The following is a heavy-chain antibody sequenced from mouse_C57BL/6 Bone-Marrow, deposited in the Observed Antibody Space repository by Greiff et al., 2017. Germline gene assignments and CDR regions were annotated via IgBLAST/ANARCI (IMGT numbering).Heavy chain of an antibody. CDR3: ARHATAYFDY. Sequence: DVQLQESGGDLVKPGGSLKLSCAASGFTFSSYGMSWVRQTPDKRLEWAATISSGGSYTYYPDSVKGRFTISRDNAKNTLYLQMSSLKSEDTAMYYCARHATAYFDYWGQGTTLTVSS. V-gene: IGHV5-6*01. CDR2: ISSGGSYT. J-gene: IGHJ2*01. CDR1: GFTFSSYG. D-gene: IGHD1-2*01.